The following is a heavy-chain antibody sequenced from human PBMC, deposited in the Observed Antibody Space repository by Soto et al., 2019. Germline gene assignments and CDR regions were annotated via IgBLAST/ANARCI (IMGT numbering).Heavy chain of an antibody. V-gene: IGHV4-31*03. D-gene: IGHD3-3*01. Sequence: TLSLTCTVSGGSISSGGYYWSWIRQHPGKGLEWIGYIYYSGSTYYNPSLKSRVTISVDTSKNQFSLKLSSVTAADTAVYYCARDPYDFWSGYSQFDPWGQGTLVTVSS. CDR1: GGSISSGGYY. CDR3: ARDPYDFWSGYSQFDP. CDR2: IYYSGST. J-gene: IGHJ5*02.